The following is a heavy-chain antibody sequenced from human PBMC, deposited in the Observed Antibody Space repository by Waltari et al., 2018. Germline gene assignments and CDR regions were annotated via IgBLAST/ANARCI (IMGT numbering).Heavy chain of an antibody. Sequence: EVQLVESGGGLVQPGGSLRLSCAASGFIFSNHWMSWVRQAPGRGLEWVANIKRDGSEKYYVDSVKGRFTISRDNAKKSLYLQMNSLRVEDTAAYYCARQDVVITGIHLIDYWGQGTLVTVSS. CDR2: IKRDGSEK. V-gene: IGHV3-7*01. CDR1: GFIFSNHW. D-gene: IGHD1-20*01. CDR3: ARQDVVITGIHLIDY. J-gene: IGHJ4*02.